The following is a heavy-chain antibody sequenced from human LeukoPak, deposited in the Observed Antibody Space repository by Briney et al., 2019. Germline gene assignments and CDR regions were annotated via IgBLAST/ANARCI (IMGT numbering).Heavy chain of an antibody. CDR3: AKWRNYYDSSGYY. V-gene: IGHV3-30*18. Sequence: GGSLRLSCAASGFTFSSHGMHWVRQAPGKGLEWVALISYDGSNIYYAESVKGRFTISRDNSKNTLYLQMNSLRAEDTAVYYCAKWRNYYDSSGYYWGQGTLVTVSS. J-gene: IGHJ4*02. CDR1: GFTFSSHG. CDR2: ISYDGSNI. D-gene: IGHD3-22*01.